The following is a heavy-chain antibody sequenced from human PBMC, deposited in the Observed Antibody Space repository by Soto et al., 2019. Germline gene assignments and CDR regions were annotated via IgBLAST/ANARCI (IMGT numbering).Heavy chain of an antibody. CDR1: GGSFSGYY. CDR3: ARGAGYDFWSGYFAYYYYGMDV. Sequence: SETLSLTCAVYGGSFSGYYWSWIRQPPGEGLEWIGYIYYSGSTNYNPSLKSRVTISVDTSKNQFSLKLSSVTAADTAVYYCARGAGYDFWSGYFAYYYYGMDVWGQGTTVTVSS. V-gene: IGHV4-59*01. CDR2: IYYSGST. J-gene: IGHJ6*02. D-gene: IGHD3-3*01.